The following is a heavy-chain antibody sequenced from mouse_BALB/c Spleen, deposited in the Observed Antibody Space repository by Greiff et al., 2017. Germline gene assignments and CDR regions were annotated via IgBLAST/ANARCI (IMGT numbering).Heavy chain of an antibody. V-gene: IGHV1-20*02. CDR1: GYSFTGYF. CDR2: INPYNGDT. CDR3: ARLGNYEDWFAY. Sequence: EVKLEESGPELVKPGASVKISCKASGYSFTGYFMNWVMQSHGKSLEWIGRINPYNGDTFYNQKFKGKATLTVDKSSSTAHMELRSLASEDSAVYYCARLGNYEDWFAYWGQGTLVTVSA. J-gene: IGHJ3*01. D-gene: IGHD2-1*01.